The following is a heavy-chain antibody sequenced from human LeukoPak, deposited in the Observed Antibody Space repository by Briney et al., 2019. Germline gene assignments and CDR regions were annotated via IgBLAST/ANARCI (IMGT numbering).Heavy chain of an antibody. CDR3: ASEDRLRDYYYGMDV. J-gene: IGHJ6*02. Sequence: SVKVSCKASGGTFSSYAISWVRQAPGQGLEWMGRIIPILGIANYAQKFQGRVTITADKSTSTAYMELSSLRSEDTAVYYCASEDRLRDYYYGMDVWGQGTTVTVSS. D-gene: IGHD4-17*01. V-gene: IGHV1-69*04. CDR1: GGTFSSYA. CDR2: IIPILGIA.